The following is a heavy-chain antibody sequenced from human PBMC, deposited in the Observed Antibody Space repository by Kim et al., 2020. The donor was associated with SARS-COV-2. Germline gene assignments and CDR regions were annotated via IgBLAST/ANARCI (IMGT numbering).Heavy chain of an antibody. CDR2: ISSSSSII. V-gene: IGHV3-48*02. Sequence: GGSLRLSCAASGFTFSSYSMNWVRQAPGKGLEWVSYISSSSSIIYYADSVRGRFTISRDNAKNSLCLQLNSLRDEDTAVYYCARRGYYGSGSYSDYWGQGTLVTVSS. CDR1: GFTFSSYS. CDR3: ARRGYYGSGSYSDY. J-gene: IGHJ4*02. D-gene: IGHD3-10*01.